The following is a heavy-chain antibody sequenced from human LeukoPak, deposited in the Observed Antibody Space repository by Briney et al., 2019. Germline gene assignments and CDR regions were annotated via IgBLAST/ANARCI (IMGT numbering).Heavy chain of an antibody. V-gene: IGHV4-59*01. Sequence: PSETLSLTCSVSDDSITMYYWTWIRQPPGKGLEWIGYVDHTGSTNFNPSLNGRVSISRDTTKNLFSLKLSSVTAADTAVYSCARFLSGDASFDYWGQGTLVTVSS. D-gene: IGHD2/OR15-2a*01. CDR3: ARFLSGDASFDY. CDR2: VDHTGST. J-gene: IGHJ4*02. CDR1: DDSITMYY.